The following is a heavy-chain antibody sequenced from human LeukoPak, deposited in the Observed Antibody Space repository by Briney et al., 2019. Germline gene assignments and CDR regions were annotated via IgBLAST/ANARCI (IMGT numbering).Heavy chain of an antibody. CDR2: ISYDGSNK. Sequence: GRSLRLSCAASGFTFSSYGMHWVRQAPGKGLERVAVISYDGSNKYYADSVKGRFTISRDNSKNTLYLQMNSLRAEDTAVYYCARGGRYYYGSGSDFDYWGQGTLVTVSS. J-gene: IGHJ4*02. V-gene: IGHV3-30*03. CDR1: GFTFSSYG. D-gene: IGHD3-10*01. CDR3: ARGGRYYYGSGSDFDY.